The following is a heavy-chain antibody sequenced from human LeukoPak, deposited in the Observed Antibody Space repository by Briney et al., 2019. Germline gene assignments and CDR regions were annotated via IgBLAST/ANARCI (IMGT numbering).Heavy chain of an antibody. V-gene: IGHV3-53*01. Sequence: AGGSLRLSCAASGFTVSSNYMSWVRQAPGKGLEWVSVIYSGGSTYYADSVKGRFTISRDNSKNTLYLQVNSLRAEDTAVYYCARDYYGSGSYGGFDYWGQGTLVTVSS. CDR3: ARDYYGSGSYGGFDY. J-gene: IGHJ4*02. CDR1: GFTVSSNY. D-gene: IGHD3-10*01. CDR2: IYSGGST.